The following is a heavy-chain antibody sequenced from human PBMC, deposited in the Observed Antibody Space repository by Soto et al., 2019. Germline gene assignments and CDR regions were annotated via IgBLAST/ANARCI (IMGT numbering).Heavy chain of an antibody. CDR2: IYHSGTT. J-gene: IGHJ6*02. CDR1: GGSISSPNW. Sequence: SETLSLTCAVSGGSISSPNWWSWVRQSPGKGLEWIGEIYHSGTTTYNPSLKSRVTISLEKSKSQFSLKVTSVTAADTAVYCCAKEVVVVPGAIRGYGLDVWGPGTTVTVSS. V-gene: IGHV4-4*01. D-gene: IGHD2-2*02. CDR3: AKEVVVVPGAIRGYGLDV.